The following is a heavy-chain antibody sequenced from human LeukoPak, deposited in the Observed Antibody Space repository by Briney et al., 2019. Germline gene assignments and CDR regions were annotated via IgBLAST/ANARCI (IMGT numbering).Heavy chain of an antibody. CDR1: GFSVGYNY. CDR2: IYSGGSGGRI. Sequence: GGSLRLSCAASGFSVGYNYVSWVRQAPGKRLEWVSVIYSGGSGGRIYYADSVKGRFTTSRDNSTNTLYLQMNSLKAEDTAVYYCTRGNGQMGYYFDYWGQGTLVTVSS. V-gene: IGHV3-53*01. J-gene: IGHJ4*02. CDR3: TRGNGQMGYYFDY. D-gene: IGHD1-1*01.